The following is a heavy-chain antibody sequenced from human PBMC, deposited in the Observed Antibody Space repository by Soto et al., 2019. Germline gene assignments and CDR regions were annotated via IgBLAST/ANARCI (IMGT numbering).Heavy chain of an antibody. Sequence: QVQLRESGPGLVKPSQTLSLTCTVSGGSISSGGYYWSWIRQHPGKGLEWIGYIYYSGSTYYNQSLKSRVTISVDTSKNQFSLKLSSVTAADTAVYYSARAVEYSYGGMWSFDYWGQGTLVTGFS. D-gene: IGHD5-18*01. CDR2: IYYSGST. CDR3: ARAVEYSYGGMWSFDY. J-gene: IGHJ4*02. CDR1: GGSISSGGYY. V-gene: IGHV4-31*03.